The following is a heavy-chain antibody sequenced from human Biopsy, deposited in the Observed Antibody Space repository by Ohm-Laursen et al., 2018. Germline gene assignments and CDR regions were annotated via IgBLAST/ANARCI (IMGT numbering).Heavy chain of an antibody. Sequence: GASVKVSCKASGDSFTSYAIGWGRQAPGQGLEWMGGIIPIPNVATYAQKFQGRITITADESTSTACMELSSLASDDTAVYFCARGEGSSWFDPWGHGTLVTVSS. CDR1: GDSFTSYA. V-gene: IGHV1-69*10. CDR2: IIPIPNVA. D-gene: IGHD1-26*01. J-gene: IGHJ5*02. CDR3: ARGEGSSWFDP.